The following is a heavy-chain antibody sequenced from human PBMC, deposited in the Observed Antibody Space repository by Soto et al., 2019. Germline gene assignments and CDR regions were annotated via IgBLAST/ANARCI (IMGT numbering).Heavy chain of an antibody. V-gene: IGHV4-31*03. J-gene: IGHJ4*02. CDR3: ARVELWWEY. D-gene: IGHD5-18*01. CDR1: GGSMTNGDYY. CDR2: IYYSGST. Sequence: QVQLQESGPGLVKPSQTLSLTCTVSGGSMTNGDYYWCWIRQHPGQGLEWIGYIYYSGSTYYNPSLKSRVTMSVDTSKNQFALKLNSVTAAETAGYYCARVELWWEYWGQRILVTVYS.